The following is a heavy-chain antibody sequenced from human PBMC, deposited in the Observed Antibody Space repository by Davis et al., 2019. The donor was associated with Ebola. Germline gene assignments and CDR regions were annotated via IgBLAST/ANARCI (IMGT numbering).Heavy chain of an antibody. J-gene: IGHJ6*04. CDR1: GFTFYTYA. D-gene: IGHD3-3*01. Sequence: PGGSLRLSCAASGFTFYTYAMSWVRQAPGKGLEWVSTISVSGGSTYYAGSVRGRFTISRDNSRDTLYLQLNSLRAEDTAVYYCAKSGLSFGVVKYHYGMDVWGKGTTVTVSS. CDR3: AKSGLSFGVVKYHYGMDV. V-gene: IGHV3-23*01. CDR2: ISVSGGST.